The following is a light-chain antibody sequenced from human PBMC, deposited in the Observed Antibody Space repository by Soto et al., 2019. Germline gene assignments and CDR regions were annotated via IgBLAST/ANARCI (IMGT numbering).Light chain of an antibody. Sequence: QSALTQPRSVSGSPGQSVTISCTGTSSDVGGYNYVSWYQQHPGKAPKLMIYDVSKRPSGVPDRFAGSKSGNTASLTIAGLQAEDEADYCCCSYAGSLVVFGGGTKLTVL. CDR1: SSDVGGYNY. CDR3: CSYAGSLVV. V-gene: IGLV2-11*01. J-gene: IGLJ2*01. CDR2: DVS.